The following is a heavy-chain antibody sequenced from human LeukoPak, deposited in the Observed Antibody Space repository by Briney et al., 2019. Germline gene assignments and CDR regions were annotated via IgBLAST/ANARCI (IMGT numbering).Heavy chain of an antibody. D-gene: IGHD1-26*01. CDR3: AKVASGSRTWFDY. J-gene: IGHJ4*02. CDR1: GFTFSSYG. Sequence: PGGSLRLSCAASGFTFSSYGMSWVRQAPGKGLEWVSAISGSGGSTYYADSVKGRFTISRDSSKNTLYLQMNSLRAEDTAVYYCAKVASGSRTWFDYWGQGTLVTVSS. CDR2: ISGSGGST. V-gene: IGHV3-23*01.